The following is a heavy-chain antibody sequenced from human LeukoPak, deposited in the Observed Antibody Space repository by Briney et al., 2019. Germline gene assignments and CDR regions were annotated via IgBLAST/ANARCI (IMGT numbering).Heavy chain of an antibody. V-gene: IGHV3-30*02. CDR3: AKDSGAVAGNKNWFDP. Sequence: GGSLRLSCAASGFTFSNYGMHWVRQAPGKGLEWLAFMRYDGSNTHYADSVKGRFTISRDNAKNSLYLQMNSLRAEDTALYYCAKDSGAVAGNKNWFDPWGQGTLVTVSS. CDR2: MRYDGSNT. D-gene: IGHD6-19*01. CDR1: GFTFSNYG. J-gene: IGHJ5*02.